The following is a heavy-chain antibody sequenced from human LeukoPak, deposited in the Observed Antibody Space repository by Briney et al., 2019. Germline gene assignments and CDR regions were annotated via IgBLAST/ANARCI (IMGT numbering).Heavy chain of an antibody. Sequence: PSETLSLTCGVYGGSFSGYVWTLIRQPPGRGLEWIGGVNHTGSKNYNPSLKSRVTLSVDTAKNQFSLKLSSVTAADTAMYFCARRCRVASCISNDSFDIWGRGTVVTVSS. CDR2: VNHTGSK. CDR3: ARRCRVASCISNDSFDI. V-gene: IGHV4-34*01. CDR1: GGSFSGYV. J-gene: IGHJ3*02.